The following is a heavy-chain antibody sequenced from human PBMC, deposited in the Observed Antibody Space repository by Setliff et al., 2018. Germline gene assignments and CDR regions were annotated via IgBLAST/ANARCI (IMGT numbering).Heavy chain of an antibody. J-gene: IGHJ3*02. CDR2: IIPIFGTT. V-gene: IGHV1-69*13. D-gene: IGHD3-3*01. CDR3: ARDRFYNSWSGTSITAPHDAFDI. Sequence: GASVKVSCKASGGTFNNYAISWVRQAPGQVLKWMGGIIPIFGTTKYAQKFQGRVTITADESTSTACMEVSSLRSEDTAVYFCARDRFYNSWSGTSITAPHDAFDIWGQGTTVTVSS. CDR1: GGTFNNYA.